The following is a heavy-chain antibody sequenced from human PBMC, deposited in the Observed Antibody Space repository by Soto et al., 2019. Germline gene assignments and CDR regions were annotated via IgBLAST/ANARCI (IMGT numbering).Heavy chain of an antibody. V-gene: IGHV6-1*01. CDR1: GDSVSSNSAA. Sequence: SQTLSLTCAISGDSVSSNSAAWNWIRHSPSRGLEWLGRTYYRSKWYNDYAGSVKSRITINPDTSKNQFSLQLNSLTPEDAAVYYCARGAFREFGTFDVWGQGTMVTVSS. CDR3: ARGAFREFGTFDV. J-gene: IGHJ3*01. CDR2: TYYRSKWYN. D-gene: IGHD1-26*01.